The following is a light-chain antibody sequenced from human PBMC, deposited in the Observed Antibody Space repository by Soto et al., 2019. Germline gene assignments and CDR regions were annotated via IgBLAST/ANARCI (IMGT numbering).Light chain of an antibody. V-gene: IGKV3-11*01. J-gene: IGKJ1*01. Sequence: EIVLTHAPATLSISTIEKATLYFRASQTVSSSLAWYQQKPGQAPRLLIYGASNRATGIPDRFSGSGSGTDFTLTISSLQPDDFATYYCQQYNRYWKFGQGTKVDI. CDR2: GAS. CDR1: QTVSSS. CDR3: QQYNRYWK.